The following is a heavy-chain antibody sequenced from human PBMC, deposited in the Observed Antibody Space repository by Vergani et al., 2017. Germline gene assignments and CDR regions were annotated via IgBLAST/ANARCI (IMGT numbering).Heavy chain of an antibody. Sequence: QLYLQESGPGLVKPSETLSLTCTVSGGSITSSSYYWGWIRQPPGKGLEWIGNIYHSGGAYYNPSLKGRVTISVDTSKNQFSLEVTSVTAADTAIYFCARTESFILRYFHWALWGQGTLVTVSS. V-gene: IGHV4-39*01. CDR1: GGSITSSSYY. J-gene: IGHJ4*02. CDR3: ARTESFILRYFHWAL. CDR2: IYHSGGA. D-gene: IGHD3-9*01.